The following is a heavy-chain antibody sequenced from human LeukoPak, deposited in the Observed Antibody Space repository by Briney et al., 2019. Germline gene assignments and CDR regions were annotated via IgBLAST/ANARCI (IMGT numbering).Heavy chain of an antibody. J-gene: IGHJ4*02. CDR1: GFTFSSYG. D-gene: IGHD3-10*01. CDR3: AKDGYTMVRGASHHYFDY. Sequence: GGSLRLSCAASGFTFSSYGMHWVRQAPGKGLEWVAVISYDGSNKYYADSVKGRFTISRDNSKNTLYLQMNSLRAEDTAVYYCAKDGYTMVRGASHHYFDYWGQGTLVTVSS. CDR2: ISYDGSNK. V-gene: IGHV3-30*18.